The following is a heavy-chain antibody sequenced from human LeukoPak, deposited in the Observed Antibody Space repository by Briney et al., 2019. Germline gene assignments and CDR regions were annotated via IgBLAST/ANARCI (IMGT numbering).Heavy chain of an antibody. CDR3: AKNRRAPMATYYFDY. J-gene: IGHJ4*02. Sequence: GGSLRLSCAASGFTFSSYAMSWVRQAPGKGLEWVSAISGSGGRTYYADSVKGRFTISRDNSKNTLYLQMNSLRAEDTAVYYCAKNRRAPMATYYFDYWGQGTLVTVSS. CDR1: GFTFSSYA. D-gene: IGHD3-10*01. V-gene: IGHV3-23*01. CDR2: ISGSGGRT.